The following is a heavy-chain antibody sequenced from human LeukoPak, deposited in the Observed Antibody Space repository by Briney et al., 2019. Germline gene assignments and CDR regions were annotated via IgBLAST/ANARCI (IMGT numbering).Heavy chain of an antibody. V-gene: IGHV4-59*01. CDR1: GGSISSYY. CDR3: ARGGWKAFDI. J-gene: IGHJ3*02. Sequence: SETLPLTCTVAGGSISSYYWSWIRQSPGKGLEWIGYIYYSGTTNYNPSLKSRVTTSVDTSKNQFSLKLSSVTAADTAVYYCARGGWKAFDIWGQGTMVTVSS. D-gene: IGHD6-19*01. CDR2: IYYSGTT.